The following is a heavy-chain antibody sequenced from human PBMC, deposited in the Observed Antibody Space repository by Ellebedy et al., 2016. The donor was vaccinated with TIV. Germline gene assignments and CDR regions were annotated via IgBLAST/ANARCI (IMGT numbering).Heavy chain of an antibody. V-gene: IGHV5-51*01. D-gene: IGHD6-13*01. CDR2: IYPGDSDT. J-gene: IGHJ6*02. CDR1: GYSFTHFW. Sequence: GESLKISCKGSGYSFTHFWIGWVRQMPGKGLEWMGIIYPGDSDTRYSPSFQGQVTISADKSIDTAYLQWSSLQASDTAIYFCSLTLRAAYVNYYGMDVWGQGTTVIVSS. CDR3: SLTLRAAYVNYYGMDV.